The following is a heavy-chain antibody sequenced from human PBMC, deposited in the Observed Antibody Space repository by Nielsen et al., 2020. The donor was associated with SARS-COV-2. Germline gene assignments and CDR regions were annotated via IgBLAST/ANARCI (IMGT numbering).Heavy chain of an antibody. J-gene: IGHJ4*02. CDR1: GYSFTNYW. CDR3: ARRYCSSTSCSFLSIDY. Sequence: GESLKISCKGSGYSFTNYWVGWVRQMPRKGLEWMGITYPGDSDIRYSPSFQGQVTISVDKSINTAYLQWSSLRASDTAMYYCARRYCSSTSCSFLSIDYWGQGTLVTVSS. D-gene: IGHD2-2*01. CDR2: TYPGDSDI. V-gene: IGHV5-51*01.